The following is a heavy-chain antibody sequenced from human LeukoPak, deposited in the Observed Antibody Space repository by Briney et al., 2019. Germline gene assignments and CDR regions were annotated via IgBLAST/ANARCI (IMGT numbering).Heavy chain of an antibody. CDR1: GYTFTYRY. CDR2: ITPFNGNT. Sequence: SVKVSCKASGYTFTYRYLHWVRQAPGQALEWMGWITPFNGNTNYAQKFQDRVTITRDRSMSTAYMELSSLRSEDAAMYYCASNDPRDYYYYGMDVWGQGTTVTVSS. V-gene: IGHV1-45*02. D-gene: IGHD1-1*01. J-gene: IGHJ6*02. CDR3: ASNDPRDYYYYGMDV.